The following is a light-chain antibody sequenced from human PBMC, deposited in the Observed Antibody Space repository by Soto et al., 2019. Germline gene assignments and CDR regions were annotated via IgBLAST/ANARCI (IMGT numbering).Light chain of an antibody. CDR1: QSVSSRY. V-gene: IGKV3-20*01. CDR3: QLYDNSPMYT. CDR2: GAS. J-gene: IGKJ2*01. Sequence: EIVLTQSPGTLSLSPGERATLSCRASQSVSSRYLVWYQQKPGQAPRLLIYGASSRATGIPDRFSGSGSGTDFTLTISRLEPEDFAVYYCQLYDNSPMYTFGQGTKLEI.